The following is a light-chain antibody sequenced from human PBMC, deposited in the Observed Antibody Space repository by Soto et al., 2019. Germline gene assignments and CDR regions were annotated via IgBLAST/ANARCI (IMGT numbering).Light chain of an antibody. Sequence: EIVLTQSPATLSLSPGERATLSCRASQSVSSYLAWYQQKPGQAPRLLIYDASNRATGIPARFSGGGSGTDFTLTISSLQSEDFALYYCQQYNNWWTFGQGTKVDIK. V-gene: IGKV3-11*01. CDR2: DAS. J-gene: IGKJ1*01. CDR3: QQYNNWWT. CDR1: QSVSSY.